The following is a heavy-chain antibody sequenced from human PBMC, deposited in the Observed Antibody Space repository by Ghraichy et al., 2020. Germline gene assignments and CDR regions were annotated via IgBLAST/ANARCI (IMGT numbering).Heavy chain of an antibody. J-gene: IGHJ4*02. CDR1: GFTFSSYS. CDR3: ARGGYSSGWYGGDY. D-gene: IGHD6-19*01. CDR2: ISSSSSTI. V-gene: IGHV3-48*02. Sequence: GVLNISCAASGFTFSSYSMNWVRQAPGKGLEWVSYISSSSSTIYYADSVKGRFTISRDNAKNSLYLQMNSLRDEDTAVYYCARGGYSSGWYGGDYWGQGTLVTVSS.